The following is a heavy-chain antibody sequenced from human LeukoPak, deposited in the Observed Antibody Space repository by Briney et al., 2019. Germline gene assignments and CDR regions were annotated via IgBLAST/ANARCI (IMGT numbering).Heavy chain of an antibody. CDR1: GYTFTSYA. CDR2: INTNTGNP. Sequence: ASVKVSGKTSGYTFTSYAISWVRQAPGQGLEWMGWINTNTGNPTYAQGFTGRYVFSLDTSVSTAYLQISGLKADDTAVYYCGRDPKLGIRGYTYGYIDYWGQGTLVTVSS. CDR3: GRDPKLGIRGYTYGYIDY. J-gene: IGHJ4*02. V-gene: IGHV7-4-1*02. D-gene: IGHD5-18*01.